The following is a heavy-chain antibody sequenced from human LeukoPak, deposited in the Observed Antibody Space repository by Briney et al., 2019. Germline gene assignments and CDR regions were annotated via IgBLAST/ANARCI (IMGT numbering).Heavy chain of an antibody. CDR2: INTDGSNT. CDR1: GFTFSNYW. V-gene: IGHV3-74*01. D-gene: IGHD6-13*01. Sequence: GGSLRLSCEASGFTFSNYWMHWVRQAPGKGLVWVSRINTDGSNTAYADSVKGRFTISRDTAKNTLSLQMDSLRAEDTAMYFCVRDGVFNIGAAAPFDHWGQGTLVTVSS. J-gene: IGHJ4*02. CDR3: VRDGVFNIGAAAPFDH.